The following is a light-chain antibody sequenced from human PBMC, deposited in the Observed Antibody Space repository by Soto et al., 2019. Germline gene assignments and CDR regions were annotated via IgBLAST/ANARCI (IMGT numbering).Light chain of an antibody. Sequence: QSVLTQSPSASASLGASVKLTCTLSSGHSSYAIAWHQQQPEKGPRYLMKLNSDGSYSKGDGIPDRFSGSSSGAERYLTISSLRSEDEADYYCQTWGTGIRVFGGGTKLTVL. V-gene: IGLV4-69*01. CDR3: QTWGTGIRV. J-gene: IGLJ2*01. CDR1: SGHSSYA. CDR2: LNSDGSY.